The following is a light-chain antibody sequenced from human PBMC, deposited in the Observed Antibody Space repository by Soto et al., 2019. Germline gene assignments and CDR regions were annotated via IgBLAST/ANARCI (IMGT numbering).Light chain of an antibody. V-gene: IGKV1-9*01. J-gene: IGKJ3*01. CDR2: GAS. CDR1: QGIRSY. Sequence: DIQLTQSPSFLSASVGDRVTITCRASQGIRSYLDWYQQRPGKAPELLIYGASTLRPGGASRFSGSGSGTEFILTISSLQPENMANCFCQKQYHFPPVFTYGRGTKVDIK. CDR3: QKQYHFPPVFT.